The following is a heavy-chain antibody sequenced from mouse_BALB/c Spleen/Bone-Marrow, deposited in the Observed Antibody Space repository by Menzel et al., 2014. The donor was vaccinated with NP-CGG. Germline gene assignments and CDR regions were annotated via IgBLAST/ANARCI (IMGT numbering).Heavy chain of an antibody. Sequence: DVQLQESGAELVKPGASVKLSCTASGFNIKDTYMYWVKQRPEQGLEWIGRIDPANGNTKYDPKFQGKATITADTSSSTAYLQLSSLTSEDTAVYYCARYRYYGSSYAMDYWGQGTSVTVSS. D-gene: IGHD1-1*01. V-gene: IGHV14-3*02. CDR2: IDPANGNT. J-gene: IGHJ4*01. CDR1: GFNIKDTY. CDR3: ARYRYYGSSYAMDY.